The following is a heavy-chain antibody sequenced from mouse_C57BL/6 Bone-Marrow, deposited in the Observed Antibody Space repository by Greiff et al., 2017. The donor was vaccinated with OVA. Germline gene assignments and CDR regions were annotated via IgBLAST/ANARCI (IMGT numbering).Heavy chain of an antibody. Sequence: VQLQQSGAELVKPGASVKLSCTASGFNIKDYYMHWVKQRTEQGLEWIGRIDPEDGEPKYAPKFQGKATITADTSSNTAYLQLSSLTSEDTAVYYCARPNWDGAMDYWGQGTSVTVSS. V-gene: IGHV14-2*01. CDR1: GFNIKDYY. CDR2: IDPEDGEP. D-gene: IGHD4-1*02. CDR3: ARPNWDGAMDY. J-gene: IGHJ4*01.